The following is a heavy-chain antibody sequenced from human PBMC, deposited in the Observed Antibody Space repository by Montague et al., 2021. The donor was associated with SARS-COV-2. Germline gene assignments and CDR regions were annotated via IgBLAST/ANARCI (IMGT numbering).Heavy chain of an antibody. CDR3: ARAGREEWYSPWFDS. V-gene: IGHV4-39*07. J-gene: IGHJ5*01. D-gene: IGHD3-3*01. CDR2: IYYSGST. CDR1: GDSVCSSSYY. Sequence: SETLSLTCTVSGDSVCSSSYYWGWIRQPPGKGLEWTGSIYYSGSTYYNPSLKSRLTISVDTSKNQFSLKLSSVTAADTAVYYCARAGREEWYSPWFDSWGQGTLVTVSS.